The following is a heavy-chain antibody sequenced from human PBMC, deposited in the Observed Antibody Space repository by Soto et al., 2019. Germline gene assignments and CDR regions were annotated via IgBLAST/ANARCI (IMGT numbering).Heavy chain of an antibody. Sequence: SETLSLTCTVSGGSISSGGYYWSWIRQHPGKGLEWIGYIYYSGSTYYNPSLKSRVTISVDTSKNQFSLKLSSVTAADTAVYYCARLGYCSSTSCSLLFDYWGQGTLVTVSS. D-gene: IGHD2-2*01. CDR2: IYYSGST. CDR3: ARLGYCSSTSCSLLFDY. CDR1: GGSISSGGYY. V-gene: IGHV4-31*03. J-gene: IGHJ4*02.